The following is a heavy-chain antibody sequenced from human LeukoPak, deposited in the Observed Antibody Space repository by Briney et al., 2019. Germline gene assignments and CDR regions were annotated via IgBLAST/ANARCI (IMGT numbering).Heavy chain of an antibody. J-gene: IGHJ6*03. D-gene: IGHD3-10*01. CDR2: IYYSGST. V-gene: IGHV4-39*01. CDR3: ARKYYGSGSMDV. CDR1: GGSTSSSSYY. Sequence: SETLSLTCTVSGGSTSSSSYYWGWIRQPPGKGLEWIGSIYYSGSTYYNPSLKSRVTISVDTSKNQFSLKLSSVTAADTAVYYCARKYYGSGSMDVWGKGTTVTISS.